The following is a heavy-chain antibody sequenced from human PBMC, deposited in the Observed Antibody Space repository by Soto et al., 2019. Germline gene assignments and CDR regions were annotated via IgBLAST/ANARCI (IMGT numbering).Heavy chain of an antibody. V-gene: IGHV1-46*01. Sequence: QVLMVQSGAEVKKPGASVRLSCKTSGYTFASYYVHWVRQAPGRGLEWMGVIRPDSGSTDYAQNFKGIVTMTRDMPTTTVYVDLSRLTYDDTAVYYCVRVEGSAAHQRVWGPGTLVTVSS. J-gene: IGHJ4*02. D-gene: IGHD2-15*01. CDR3: VRVEGSAAHQRV. CDR1: GYTFASYY. CDR2: IRPDSGST.